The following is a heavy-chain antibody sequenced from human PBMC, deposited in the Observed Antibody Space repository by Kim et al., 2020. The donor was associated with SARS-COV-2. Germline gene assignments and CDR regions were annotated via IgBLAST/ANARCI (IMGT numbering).Heavy chain of an antibody. CDR2: ISPSGNSA. Sequence: GGSLRLSCAASGFTFSTFDMSWVRQAPGKGLEWVSVISPSGNSAHYADSVKGRFTISRDNSKDTLYLQMSNLRADDTAVYYCAKGRWLDPLWGQGTLVTV. CDR3: AKGRWLDPL. D-gene: IGHD6-19*01. J-gene: IGHJ4*02. V-gene: IGHV3-23*01. CDR1: GFTFSTFD.